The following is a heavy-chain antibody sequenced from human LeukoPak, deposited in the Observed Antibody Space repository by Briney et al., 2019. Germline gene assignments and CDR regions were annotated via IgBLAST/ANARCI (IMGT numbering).Heavy chain of an antibody. J-gene: IGHJ6*03. CDR2: IYTSGST. CDR3: ARANSGSYYYYYYYMDV. D-gene: IGHD1-26*01. V-gene: IGHV4-4*07. CDR1: GGSISSYY. Sequence: SSETLSLTCTVSGGSISSYYWSWIRQPAGKGLEWIGRIYTSGSTNYNPSLKSRVTMSVDTSKNQFSLKLSSVTAADTAVYYCARANSGSYYYYYYYMDVWGKGTTVTVSS.